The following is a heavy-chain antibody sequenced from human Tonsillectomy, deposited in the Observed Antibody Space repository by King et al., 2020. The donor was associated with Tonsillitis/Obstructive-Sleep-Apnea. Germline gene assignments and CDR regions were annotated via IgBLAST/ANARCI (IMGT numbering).Heavy chain of an antibody. V-gene: IGHV3-30*04. CDR3: ARVFCSSITCYIFDH. D-gene: IGHD2-2*01. Sequence: VQLVESGGGVVQPGRSLRLSCAASGFTFSPYAMHWVRQAPGKGLEWVAAMSSGGGIRYYADSVKGRFTISRDNSKNTLYLQMNSLRPEDTAVYYCARVFCSSITCYIFDHWGQGTLVTVPS. CDR1: GFTFSPYA. CDR2: MSSGGGIR. J-gene: IGHJ4*02.